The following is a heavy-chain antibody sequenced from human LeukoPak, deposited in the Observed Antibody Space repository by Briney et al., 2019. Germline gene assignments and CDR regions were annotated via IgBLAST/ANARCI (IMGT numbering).Heavy chain of an antibody. CDR2: ISYDGSNK. J-gene: IGHJ4*02. CDR1: GFTFNKYA. D-gene: IGHD3-9*01. V-gene: IGHV3-30-3*01. Sequence: GGSLRLSCAASGFTFNKYAMHWVRQAPGKGLEWVAMISYDGSNKYYADSVKGRFTISRDNSKNTLYLQMNSLRVEDTAVYYCARDGRTRYFACLFDYSGQRTLLTVSS. CDR3: ARDGRTRYFACLFDY.